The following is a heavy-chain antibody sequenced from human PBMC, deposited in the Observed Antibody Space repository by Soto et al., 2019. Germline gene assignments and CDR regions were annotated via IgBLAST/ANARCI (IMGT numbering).Heavy chain of an antibody. V-gene: IGHV4-59*01. CDR2: IYYSGST. CDR1: GGSISSYY. J-gene: IGHJ4*02. Sequence: SETLSLTCTVSGGSISSYYWSWIRQPPGKGLEWLGYIYYSGSTNYNPSLKSRVTISVDTSKNQFSLKLSSVTAADTAVYYCARTITIFGVVITYYFDYWGQGTLVTVSS. CDR3: ARTITIFGVVITYYFDY. D-gene: IGHD3-3*01.